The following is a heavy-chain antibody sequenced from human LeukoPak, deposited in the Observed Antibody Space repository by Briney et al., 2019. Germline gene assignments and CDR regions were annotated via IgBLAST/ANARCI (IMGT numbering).Heavy chain of an antibody. J-gene: IGHJ4*02. CDR1: GFTVSSNY. CDR3: ACVSSSWLWGFDY. D-gene: IGHD6-13*01. V-gene: IGHV3-53*01. Sequence: GGSLRLSCAASGFTVSSNYMSWVRQAPGKGLEWVSVIYSGGSTYYADSVKGRFTISRDNSKNTLYLQMNSLRAEDTAVYYCACVSSSWLWGFDYWGQGTLVTVSS. CDR2: IYSGGST.